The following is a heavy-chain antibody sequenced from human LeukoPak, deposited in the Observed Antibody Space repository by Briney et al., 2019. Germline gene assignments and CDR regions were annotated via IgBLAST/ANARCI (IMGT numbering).Heavy chain of an antibody. J-gene: IGHJ3*02. CDR3: ARGKRWELHAFDI. CDR2: IYYSGST. Sequence: PSETLSLTXTVPGGSISSYYWSWIRQPPGKGLEWIGYIYYSGSTNYNPSLKSRVTISVDTSKNQFSLKLSSVTAADTAVYYCARGKRWELHAFDIWGQGTMVTVSS. V-gene: IGHV4-59*01. CDR1: GGSISSYY. D-gene: IGHD1-26*01.